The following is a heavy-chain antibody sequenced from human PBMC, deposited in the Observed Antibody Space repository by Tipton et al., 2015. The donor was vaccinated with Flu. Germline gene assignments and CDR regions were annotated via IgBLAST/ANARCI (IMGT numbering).Heavy chain of an antibody. V-gene: IGHV4-38-2*02. Sequence: TLSLTCTISGDSIRSDYYWGWIRQPPGKGLEWIGNIYRSGTTYYNPSLKSRVTISVDTSKTQFSLNLSSVTAADTAVYYCARLTYYYGSGTSDYWGQGTLVTVSS. D-gene: IGHD3-10*01. CDR3: ARLTYYYGSGTSDY. J-gene: IGHJ4*02. CDR2: IYRSGTT. CDR1: GDSIRSDYY.